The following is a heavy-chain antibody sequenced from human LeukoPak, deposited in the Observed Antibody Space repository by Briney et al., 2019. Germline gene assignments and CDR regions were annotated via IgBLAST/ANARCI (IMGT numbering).Heavy chain of an antibody. Sequence: GGSLRLSCAASGFTFSSYSMNWVRQAPGKGLEWVSSISSSSSYIYYADSVKGRFTISRDNAKNSLYLQMNSLRAEDTAVYYCARTTEAHSWQTRYYSYYMDVWGKGTTVTVSS. CDR2: ISSSSSYI. CDR3: ARTTEAHSWQTRYYSYYMDV. J-gene: IGHJ6*03. D-gene: IGHD6-13*01. CDR1: GFTFSSYS. V-gene: IGHV3-21*04.